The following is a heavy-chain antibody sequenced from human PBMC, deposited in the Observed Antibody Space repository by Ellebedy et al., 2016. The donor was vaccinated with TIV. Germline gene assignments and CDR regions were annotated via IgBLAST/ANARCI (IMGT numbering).Heavy chain of an antibody. V-gene: IGHV3-74*01. J-gene: IGHJ4*01. CDR2: INSDGSST. CDR3: ARVAGVTPVFNY. Sequence: GESLKISCAASGFTFSSYWMHWVRQAPGKGLVWVSRINSDGSSTSYADSVEGRFTISRDNAKNTLYLQMNSLTAEDTAVYYCARVAGVTPVFNYWGQGTLVTVSS. CDR1: GFTFSSYW. D-gene: IGHD4-11*01.